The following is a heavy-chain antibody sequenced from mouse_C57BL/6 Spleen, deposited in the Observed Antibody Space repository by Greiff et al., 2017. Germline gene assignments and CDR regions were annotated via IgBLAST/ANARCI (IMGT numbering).Heavy chain of an antibody. CDR3: ARDAGDDWYFDV. J-gene: IGHJ1*03. V-gene: IGHV7-1*01. Sequence: EVKVVESGGGLVQSGRSLRLSCATSGFTFSDFYMEWVRQAPGKGLEWIAASRNKANDYTTEYSASVKGRFIVSRDTSQSILYLQMNALRAEDTAIYYCARDAGDDWYFDVWGTGTTVTVSS. CDR1: GFTFSDFY. CDR2: SRNKANDYTT.